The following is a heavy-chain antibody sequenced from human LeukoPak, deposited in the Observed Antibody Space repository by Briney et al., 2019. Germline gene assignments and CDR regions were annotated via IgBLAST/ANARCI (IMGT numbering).Heavy chain of an antibody. CDR2: INPNSGGT. J-gene: IGHJ6*03. CDR3: ARAPYYDFWSGHRHYYYYMDV. CDR1: GYTFTGYY. V-gene: IGHV1-2*02. D-gene: IGHD3-3*01. Sequence: WASVKVSCKASGYTFTGYYMHWVRQAPGQGLEWMGWINPNSGGTNYTQKFQGRVTMTRDTSISTAYMELSRLRSDDTAVYYCARAPYYDFWSGHRHYYYYMDVWGKGTTVTVSS.